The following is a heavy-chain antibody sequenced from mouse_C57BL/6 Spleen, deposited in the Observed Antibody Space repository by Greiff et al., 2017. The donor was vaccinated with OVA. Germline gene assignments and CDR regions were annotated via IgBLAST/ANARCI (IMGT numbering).Heavy chain of an antibody. V-gene: IGHV1-50*01. CDR1: GYTFTSYW. Sequence: VKLQQPGAELVKPGASVKLSCKASGYTFTSYWMQWVKQRPGQGLEWIGEIDPSDSYTNYNQKFKGKATLTVDTSSSTAYMQLSSLTSEDSAVYYCARSRGYGSSYPWYFDVWGTGTTVTVSS. CDR2: IDPSDSYT. CDR3: ARSRGYGSSYPWYFDV. D-gene: IGHD1-1*01. J-gene: IGHJ1*03.